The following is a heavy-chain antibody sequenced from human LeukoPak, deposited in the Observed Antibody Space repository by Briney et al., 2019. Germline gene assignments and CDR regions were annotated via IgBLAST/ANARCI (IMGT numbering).Heavy chain of an antibody. V-gene: IGHV1-69*01. D-gene: IGHD3-22*01. J-gene: IGHJ4*02. CDR1: GGTFSSYA. CDR3: TTEPDDYYDSSAAGY. CDR2: IIPIFGSA. Sequence: SVKVSCKASGGTFSSYALSWVRQAPGQGLEWMGGIIPIFGSANYAQKFQGRVTITADESTSTAYMELSSLRSEDTAVYYCTTEPDDYYDSSAAGYWGQGTLVTVSS.